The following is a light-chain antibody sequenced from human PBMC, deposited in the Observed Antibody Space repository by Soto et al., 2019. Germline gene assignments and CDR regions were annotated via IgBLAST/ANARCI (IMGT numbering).Light chain of an antibody. CDR2: EVS. CDR3: SSYTSISSLGV. J-gene: IGLJ1*01. CDR1: GSDVGSYKY. Sequence: QSVLTQPASVSGSPGQSITISCTGNGSDVGSYKYVSWYQQHPGKAPKLIIFEVSNRPSGVSDRFSGSKSGNRASLTISGLQAEDEADYYCSSYTSISSLGVFGTGTKVTVL. V-gene: IGLV2-14*01.